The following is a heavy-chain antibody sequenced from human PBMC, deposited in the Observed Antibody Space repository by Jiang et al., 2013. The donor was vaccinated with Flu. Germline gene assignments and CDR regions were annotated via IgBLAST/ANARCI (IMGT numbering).Heavy chain of an antibody. J-gene: IGHJ5*02. Sequence: SGYSISSGYYWGWIRQPPGKGLEWIGSIYHSGSTYYNPSLKSRVTISVDTSKNQFSLKLSSVTAADTAVYYCARHHYDYVWGSWGQGTLVTVSS. CDR1: GYSISSGYY. D-gene: IGHD3-16*01. CDR2: IYHSGST. CDR3: ARHHYDYVWGS. V-gene: IGHV4-38-2*01.